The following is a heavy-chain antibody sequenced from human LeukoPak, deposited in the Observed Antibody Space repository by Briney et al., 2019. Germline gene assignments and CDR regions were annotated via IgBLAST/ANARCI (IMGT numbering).Heavy chain of an antibody. CDR3: VGGSYAY. D-gene: IGHD3-16*01. V-gene: IGHV3-30*03. CDR1: GFKFHESA. CDR2: LSYDGTNI. Sequence: PGRSLRLSCVASGFKFHESAMNWVRQAPGKGLEWVAVLSYDGTNIHYVDSVKGRFTISRDNSKNTVYLRMDSLRTEDTAMYYCVGGSYAYWGQGTLVTVSS. J-gene: IGHJ4*02.